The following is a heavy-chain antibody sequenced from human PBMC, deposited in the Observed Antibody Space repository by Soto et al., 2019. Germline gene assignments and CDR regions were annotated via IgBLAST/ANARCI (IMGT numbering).Heavy chain of an antibody. CDR2: ISFDGSNK. J-gene: IGHJ6*02. Sequence: QVQLVESGGGVVQPGRSLRLSCAASGFTFSSFGMHWVRQAPGKGLEWVAFISFDGSNKYYADSVKGRFTISRDNSKNTLSLQMNSLKAEDTAVYYCAKDTSKYSNNWPAYYGLDVWGQGTTDTVSS. CDR3: AKDTSKYSNNWPAYYGLDV. D-gene: IGHD1-1*01. V-gene: IGHV3-30*18. CDR1: GFTFSSFG.